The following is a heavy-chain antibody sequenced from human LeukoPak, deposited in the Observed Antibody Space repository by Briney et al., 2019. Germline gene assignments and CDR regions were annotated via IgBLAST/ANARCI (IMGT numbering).Heavy chain of an antibody. CDR2: ISDRGSA. J-gene: IGHJ4*01. CDR3: ARTMSEGSTDY. Sequence: PETLSLTCTVFGGSIRGYHWSWIRQPPGKELEWIAYISDRGSAKYNPSLQSRVTISVDTSKNQFSLKVSSVTAADTAVYYCARTMSEGSTDYWGQEPWSPCPQ. CDR1: GGSIRGYH. D-gene: IGHD3-10*02. V-gene: IGHV4-59*08.